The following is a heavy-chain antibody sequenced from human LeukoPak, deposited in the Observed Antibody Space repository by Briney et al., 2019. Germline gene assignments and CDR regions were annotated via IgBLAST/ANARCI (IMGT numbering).Heavy chain of an antibody. CDR2: IIPIFGTA. V-gene: IGHV1-69*13. CDR1: GGTFSSYA. CDR3: ATPAPIDCSSTSCYLAT. J-gene: IGHJ5*02. Sequence: AASVKVSCKASGGTFSSYAISWVRQAPGQGLEWMGGIIPIFGTANYAQKFQGRVTITADESTSTAYMELSSLRSEDTAVYYCATPAPIDCSSTSCYLATWGQGTLVTVSS. D-gene: IGHD2-2*01.